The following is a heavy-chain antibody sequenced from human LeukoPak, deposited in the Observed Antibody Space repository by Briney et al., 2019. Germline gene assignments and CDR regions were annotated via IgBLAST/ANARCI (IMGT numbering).Heavy chain of an antibody. D-gene: IGHD3-10*01. V-gene: IGHV4-59*08. CDR3: ASNYYGSGSLDY. CDR2: IYYSGST. Sequence: PSETLSLTCTVSGGSISSYYWSWIRQPPGKGLEWIGYIYYSGSTNYNPSLKSRVTISVDTSKNQFSLKLSSVPAADTAVYYCASNYYGSGSLDYWGQGNLVTVSS. J-gene: IGHJ4*02. CDR1: GGSISSYY.